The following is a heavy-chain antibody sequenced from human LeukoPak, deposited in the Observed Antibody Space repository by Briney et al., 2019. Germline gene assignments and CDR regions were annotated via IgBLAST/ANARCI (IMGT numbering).Heavy chain of an antibody. CDR2: IYYSGST. CDR3: ARADYLYYYYYGMDV. J-gene: IGHJ6*04. CDR1: GGSISSGDYS. V-gene: IGHV4-30-4*01. Sequence: PSETLSLTCTVSGGSISSGDYSWSWIRQPPGKGLEWIGYIYYSGSTYYNPSLKSRVTISVDTSKNQFSLKLISVTAADTAVYYCARADYLYYYYYGMDVWGKGTTVTVSS. D-gene: IGHD4-11*01.